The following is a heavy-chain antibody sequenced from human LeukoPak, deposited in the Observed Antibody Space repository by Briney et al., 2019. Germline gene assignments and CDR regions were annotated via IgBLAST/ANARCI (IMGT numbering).Heavy chain of an antibody. CDR3: ARDFDS. Sequence: SETLSLTCTVSGGPFSGFHWSWIRQPAGKGLVWLGFIYTSGSTNYNPSLKSQLTMSVDASKHQFSLKLSSVTAADTAVYYCARDFDSWGQGILVTVSS. V-gene: IGHV4-4*07. CDR1: GGPFSGFH. J-gene: IGHJ4*02. CDR2: IYTSGST.